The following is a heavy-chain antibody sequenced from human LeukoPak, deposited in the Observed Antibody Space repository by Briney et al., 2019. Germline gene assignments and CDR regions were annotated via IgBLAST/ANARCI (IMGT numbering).Heavy chain of an antibody. CDR2: ITDSGGTT. J-gene: IGHJ4*02. CDR3: ARVLGGEELVFDY. D-gene: IGHD6-13*01. CDR1: GFTLSSYA. Sequence: GGSLRLSCAASGFTLSSYAMSWVRQAPGKGLEWVSAITDSGGTTYYADSVKGRFTISRDNSKNTLYLQMNSLRAEDTAVYYCARVLGGEELVFDYWGQGTLVTVSS. V-gene: IGHV3-23*01.